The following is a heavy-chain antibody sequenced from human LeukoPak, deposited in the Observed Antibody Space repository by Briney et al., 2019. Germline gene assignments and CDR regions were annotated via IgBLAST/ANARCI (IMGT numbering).Heavy chain of an antibody. CDR1: GFTVSSNY. V-gene: IGHV3-66*02. CDR3: ARESGPYGSGRGIFDY. CDR2: IYSGGST. J-gene: IGHJ4*02. D-gene: IGHD3-10*01. Sequence: GGSLRLSCAASGFTVSSNYMSWVRQAPGKGLEWVSVIYSGGSTYYADSVEGRFTISRDNSKSTLYLQMNSLRAEDTAVYYCARESGPYGSGRGIFDYWGQGTLVTVSS.